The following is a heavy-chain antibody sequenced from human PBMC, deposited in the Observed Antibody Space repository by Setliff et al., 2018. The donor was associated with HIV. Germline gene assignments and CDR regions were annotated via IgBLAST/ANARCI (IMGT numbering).Heavy chain of an antibody. CDR2: IYSSGNT. CDR3: AREEKLSAVAGTMYYYYAMDV. Sequence: KPSETLSLTCTVSGGSIRSDSYYWTWIRQPAGEGLEWIGRIYSSGNTNYNPSLESRVTISVDTSKNQFSLKLSSVTAADTAVYYCAREEKLSAVAGTMYYYYAMDVWGQGTTV. V-gene: IGHV4-61*02. J-gene: IGHJ6*02. CDR1: GGSIRSDSYY. D-gene: IGHD6-19*01.